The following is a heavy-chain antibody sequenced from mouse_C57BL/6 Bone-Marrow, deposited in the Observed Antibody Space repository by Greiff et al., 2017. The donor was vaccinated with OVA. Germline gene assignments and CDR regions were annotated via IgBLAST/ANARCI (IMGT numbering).Heavy chain of an antibody. CDR2: INPSNGGT. V-gene: IGHV1-53*01. Sequence: QVQLKQPGTELVKPGASVKLSCKASGYTFTSYWMHWVKQRPGQGLEWIGNINPSNGGTNYNEKFKSKATLTVDKSSSTAYMQLSSLTSEDSAVYYCARLGNYYGSSYRRAWFAYWGQGTLVTVSA. D-gene: IGHD1-1*01. CDR1: GYTFTSYW. CDR3: ARLGNYYGSSYRRAWFAY. J-gene: IGHJ3*01.